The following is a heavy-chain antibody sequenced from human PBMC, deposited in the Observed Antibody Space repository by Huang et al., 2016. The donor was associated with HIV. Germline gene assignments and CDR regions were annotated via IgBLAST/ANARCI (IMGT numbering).Heavy chain of an antibody. CDR2: FYWDDDK. D-gene: IGHD2-8*02. CDR1: GFSIRTSGVG. J-gene: IGHJ2*01. Sequence: QITLKESGPTLVKPTQTLTLTCTLSGFSIRTSGVGVGWIRQPPGKALEWLALFYWDDDKRYSPSLKTRLTITKDSSKNQVVLTMTNMDPLDTATYYCARAQGYGAYWSRYWYFDLWGRGTLVTVSS. V-gene: IGHV2-5*02. CDR3: ARAQGYGAYWSRYWYFDL.